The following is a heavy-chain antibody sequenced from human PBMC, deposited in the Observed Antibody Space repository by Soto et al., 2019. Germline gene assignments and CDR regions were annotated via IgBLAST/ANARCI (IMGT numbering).Heavy chain of an antibody. J-gene: IGHJ6*02. D-gene: IGHD4-17*01. CDR2: IYPGDSDT. V-gene: IGHV5-51*01. Sequence: GESLKISCKGSGYSFTSYWIGWVRQMPGKGLEWMGIIYPGDSDTRYSPSFQGHVTISADKSISTAYLQWSSLKASDTAMYYCARGGSIASTVTPASSTHYYYGMDVWGQGTTVTVSS. CDR1: GYSFTSYW. CDR3: ARGGSIASTVTPASSTHYYYGMDV.